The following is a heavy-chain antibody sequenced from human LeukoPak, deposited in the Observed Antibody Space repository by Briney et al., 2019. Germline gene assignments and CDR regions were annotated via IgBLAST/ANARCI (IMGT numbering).Heavy chain of an antibody. CDR2: ISSSSSTI. CDR3: AREILPMVRGVMRGSFDY. D-gene: IGHD3-10*01. V-gene: IGHV3-48*01. J-gene: IGHJ4*02. CDR1: GFTFSSYS. Sequence: GGSLRLSCAASGFTFSSYSMNWVRQAPGKGLEWVSYISSSSSTIYYADSVKGRFTISRDNAKNSLYLQVNSLRAEDTAVYYCAREILPMVRGVMRGSFDYWGQGTLVTVSS.